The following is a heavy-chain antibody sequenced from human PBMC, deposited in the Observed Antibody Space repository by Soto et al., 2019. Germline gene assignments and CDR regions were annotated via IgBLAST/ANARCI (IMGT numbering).Heavy chain of an antibody. CDR3: TTDHRVYIVATPGDY. V-gene: IGHV3-15*01. CDR1: GFTFSNAW. Sequence: EVQLVESGGGSVKPGGSLRLSCAASGFTFSNAWMSWVRQAPGKGLEWVGRIKSKTDGGTTDYAAPVKGRFTISRDYSKNTLYLQMNSLKTEDTAVYYCTTDHRVYIVATPGDYWGQGTLVTVSS. J-gene: IGHJ4*02. D-gene: IGHD5-12*01. CDR2: IKSKTDGGTT.